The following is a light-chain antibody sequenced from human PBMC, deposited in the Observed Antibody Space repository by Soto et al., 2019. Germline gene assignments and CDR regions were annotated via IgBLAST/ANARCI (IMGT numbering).Light chain of an antibody. CDR3: QQYKSFSLT. CDR1: QSINNW. Sequence: DIQMNQSPSTLSASVGDRVTITCRASQSINNWLAWYQQKPGKAPKLLIYKTSDLESGVPSRFSGSGSGTEFSLTISSLQPDDFATYYCQQYKSFSLTFGGGTKVDIK. V-gene: IGKV1-5*03. CDR2: KTS. J-gene: IGKJ4*01.